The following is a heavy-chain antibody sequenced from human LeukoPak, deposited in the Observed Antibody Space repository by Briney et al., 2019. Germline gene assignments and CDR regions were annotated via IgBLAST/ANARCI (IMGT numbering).Heavy chain of an antibody. Sequence: PGGSLRLSCAASGFTFSSYSMNWVRKAPGKGLGWVSSISSSSSYIYYADSVKGRFTISRDNAKNSLYLQMNSLRAEDTAVYYCARADWDTAMIDYWGQGTLVTVSS. CDR3: ARADWDTAMIDY. V-gene: IGHV3-21*01. D-gene: IGHD5-18*01. CDR2: ISSSSSYI. CDR1: GFTFSSYS. J-gene: IGHJ4*02.